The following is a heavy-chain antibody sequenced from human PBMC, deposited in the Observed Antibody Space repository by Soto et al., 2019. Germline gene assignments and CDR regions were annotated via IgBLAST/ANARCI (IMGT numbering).Heavy chain of an antibody. CDR3: ARDSDAFEI. J-gene: IGHJ3*02. CDR2: INHSGST. Sequence: SETLCLTCAVYGGSFIGYYWSWIRQPPGKGLEWIGEINHSGSTNYNPSLKSRVTISVDTSKNQFSLKLSSVTAADTAVYYCARDSDAFEIWGQGTMVTVSS. V-gene: IGHV4-34*01. CDR1: GGSFIGYY.